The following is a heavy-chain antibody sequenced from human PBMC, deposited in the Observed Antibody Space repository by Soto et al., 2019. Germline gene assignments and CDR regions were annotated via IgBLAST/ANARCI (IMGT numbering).Heavy chain of an antibody. CDR1: GFTFSSYA. V-gene: IGHV3-23*01. D-gene: IGHD3-3*01. CDR3: AKDAPEYYDFCSAVQDFDY. Sequence: EVQLLESGGGLVQPGGSLRLSCAASGFTFSSYAMSWVRQAPGKGLEWVSAISGSGGSTYYADSVKGRFTISRDNSKNTLYLQMNSLRAEDTAVYYCAKDAPEYYDFCSAVQDFDYWGQGTLVTVSS. J-gene: IGHJ4*02. CDR2: ISGSGGST.